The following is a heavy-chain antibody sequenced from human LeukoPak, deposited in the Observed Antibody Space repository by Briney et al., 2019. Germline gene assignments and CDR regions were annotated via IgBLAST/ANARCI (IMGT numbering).Heavy chain of an antibody. D-gene: IGHD3-22*01. CDR1: DDSISTYY. CDR2: IYTSGST. Sequence: SETLSLTCTVSDDSISTYYWSWIRQHAGKGLEEIGRIYTSGSTIYHPPLKSRVTMSVDTSKMQFSLKLSSVTAAVTAVYYCARDQEYFYDTIGYFVTDYWGQGTLVTVSS. CDR3: ARDQEYFYDTIGYFVTDY. J-gene: IGHJ4*02. V-gene: IGHV4-4*07.